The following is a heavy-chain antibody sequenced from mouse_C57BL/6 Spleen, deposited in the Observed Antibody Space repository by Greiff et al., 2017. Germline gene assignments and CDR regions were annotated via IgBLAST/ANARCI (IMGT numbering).Heavy chain of an antibody. J-gene: IGHJ2*01. CDR2: IYPYNGVS. V-gene: IGHV1-31*01. D-gene: IGHD3-3*01. CDR3: AREGDERGYYFDY. CDR1: GYSFTGYY. Sequence: EVKLLESGPELVKPGASVKISCKASGYSFTGYYMHWVKQSHGNILDWIGYIYPYNGVSSYNQKFKGKATLTVDKSSSTAYMELRSLTSEDSAVYYCAREGDERGYYFDYWGQGTTLTVSS.